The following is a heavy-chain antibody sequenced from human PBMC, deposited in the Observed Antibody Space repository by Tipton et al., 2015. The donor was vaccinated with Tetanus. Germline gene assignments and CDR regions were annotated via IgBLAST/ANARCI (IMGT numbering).Heavy chain of an antibody. Sequence: TLSLTCTVSGDFITSTSYYWGWIRQAPGKGLEWIGAVENGGTAYYNPSLRSRVTISRDTSKNQVSLRLTSVTAADTAVYYCARHDTFIWFGQFGAFDIWGQGTMVTVSS. J-gene: IGHJ3*02. CDR2: VENGGTA. CDR3: ARHDTFIWFGQFGAFDI. CDR1: GDFITSTSYY. V-gene: IGHV4-39*01. D-gene: IGHD3-10*01.